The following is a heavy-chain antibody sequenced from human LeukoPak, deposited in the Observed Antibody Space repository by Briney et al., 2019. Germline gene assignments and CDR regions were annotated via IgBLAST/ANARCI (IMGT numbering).Heavy chain of an antibody. CDR1: GFTFSSYG. D-gene: IGHD3-3*01. CDR2: IWYDGSNK. J-gene: IGHJ6*02. Sequence: GGSLRLSCAASGFTFSSYGMHWVRQAPGKGLEWVAVIWYDGSNKYYADSVKGRFTISRDNSKNTLYLQMNSLRAEDTAVYYCARAGFWSGYPNYYYYGMDVWDQGTTVTVSS. CDR3: ARAGFWSGYPNYYYYGMDV. V-gene: IGHV3-33*01.